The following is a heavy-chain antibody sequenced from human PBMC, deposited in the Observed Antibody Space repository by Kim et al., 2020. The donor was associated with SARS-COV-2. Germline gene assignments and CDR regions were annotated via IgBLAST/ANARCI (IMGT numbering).Heavy chain of an antibody. V-gene: IGHV3-9*01. CDR3: AKVGFDILTGLNWFDP. CDR1: GFTFDDYA. CDR2: ISRNSGSI. D-gene: IGHD3-9*01. J-gene: IGHJ5*02. Sequence: GGSLRLSCAASGFTFDDYAMHWVRQAPGKGLEWVAGISRNSGSIGYADSVKGRCTISRDNAKHSLYLQMNRLRAEDRALYYCAKVGFDILTGLNWFDPWGQGTLVTVSS.